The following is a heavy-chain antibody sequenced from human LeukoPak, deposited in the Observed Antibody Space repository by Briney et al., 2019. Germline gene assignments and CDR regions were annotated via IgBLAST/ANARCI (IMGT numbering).Heavy chain of an antibody. Sequence: GGSLRLSCAASGFTFSRFGMHWVRQAPGKGLEWVAVISYDGSNKYYADSVKGRFTISRDNSKNTLYLQMNSLRAEDTAVYYCAREGQQLAIFDYWGQGTLVTVSS. CDR2: ISYDGSNK. J-gene: IGHJ4*02. CDR1: GFTFSRFG. D-gene: IGHD6-13*01. CDR3: AREGQQLAIFDY. V-gene: IGHV3-30*03.